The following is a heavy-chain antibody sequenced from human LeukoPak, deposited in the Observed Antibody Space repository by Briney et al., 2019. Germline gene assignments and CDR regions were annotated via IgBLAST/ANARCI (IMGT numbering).Heavy chain of an antibody. CDR1: GGSFSGYY. Sequence: SETLSLTCAVYGGSFSGYYWSWIRQPPGKGLEWIGEINHSGSTNYNPSLKSRVTISVDTSKNQFSLKLSSVTAADTAVYYCARPSYDFWSGYYWFDPWDQGTLVTVSS. J-gene: IGHJ5*02. D-gene: IGHD3-3*01. CDR2: INHSGST. V-gene: IGHV4-34*01. CDR3: ARPSYDFWSGYYWFDP.